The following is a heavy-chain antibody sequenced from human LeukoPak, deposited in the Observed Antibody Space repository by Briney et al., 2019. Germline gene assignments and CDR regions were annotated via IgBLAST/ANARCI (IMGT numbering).Heavy chain of an antibody. CDR1: GYTFTSYY. V-gene: IGHV1-69*13. CDR3: ARDSNPQGSSVMGGYNL. Sequence: GASVTVSCTASGYTFTSYYMHWVRQAPGQGLEWMGGIIPIFGTANYAQKFQGRVTITADESTSTAYMELSSLRSEDTAVYYCARDSNPQGSSVMGGYNLWGQGTLVTVSS. CDR2: IIPIFGTA. D-gene: IGHD5-12*01. J-gene: IGHJ5*02.